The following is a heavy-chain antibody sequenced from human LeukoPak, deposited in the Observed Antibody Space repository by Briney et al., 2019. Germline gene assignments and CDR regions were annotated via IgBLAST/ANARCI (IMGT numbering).Heavy chain of an antibody. CDR1: GGSFSGYY. V-gene: IGHV4-34*01. CDR2: INHSGST. Sequence: SETLSLTCAVYGGSFSGYYWSWIRQPPGKGLEWIGEINHSGSTNYNPSLKSRVTISVDTSKNQFSLKLSSVTAADTAVYYCARPRAGIAARPGYFQHWGQGTLVTVSS. CDR3: ARPRAGIAARPGYFQH. J-gene: IGHJ1*01. D-gene: IGHD6-6*01.